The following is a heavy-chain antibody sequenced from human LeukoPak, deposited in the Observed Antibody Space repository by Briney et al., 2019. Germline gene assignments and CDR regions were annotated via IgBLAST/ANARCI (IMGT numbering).Heavy chain of an antibody. CDR3: ARQVTFGYAYAYYFDY. J-gene: IGHJ4*02. Sequence: PSETLSLTCTVSGGSISSTYYYWGWIRQPPGKGLEWIGNFHYSGSNSYNPSLKSRVTISVDTSKNQFSLRLSSVTAADTAVYYCARQVTFGYAYAYYFDYWGQGTLVTVSS. CDR1: GGSISSTYYY. CDR2: FHYSGSN. V-gene: IGHV4-39*01. D-gene: IGHD3-16*01.